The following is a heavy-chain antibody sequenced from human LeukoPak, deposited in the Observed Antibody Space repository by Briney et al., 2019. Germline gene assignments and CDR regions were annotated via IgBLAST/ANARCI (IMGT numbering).Heavy chain of an antibody. CDR3: ARRGGGYDYGDLGWFDP. V-gene: IGHV1-18*01. CDR1: GGTFSSYA. CDR2: ISAYNGNT. D-gene: IGHD4-17*01. Sequence: GASVKVSCKASGGTFSSYAISWVRQAPGQGLEWMGWISAYNGNTNYAQKLQGRVTMTTDTSTSTAYMELRSLRSDDPAVYYCARRGGGYDYGDLGWFDPWGQGTLVTVSS. J-gene: IGHJ5*02.